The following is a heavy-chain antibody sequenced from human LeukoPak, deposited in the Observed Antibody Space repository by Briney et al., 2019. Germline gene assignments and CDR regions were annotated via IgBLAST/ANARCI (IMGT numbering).Heavy chain of an antibody. D-gene: IGHD6-13*01. J-gene: IGHJ4*02. CDR2: IIPIFGTA. V-gene: IGHV1-69*13. CDR1: GGTFSSYA. CDR3: ARSRIAAAGDFDY. Sequence: GASVKVSCKASGGTFSSYAISWVRQAPGQGLEWMGGIIPIFGTANYAQKFQGRVAITADESTSTAYMELSSLRSEDTAVYYCARSRIAAAGDFDYWGQGTLVTVSS.